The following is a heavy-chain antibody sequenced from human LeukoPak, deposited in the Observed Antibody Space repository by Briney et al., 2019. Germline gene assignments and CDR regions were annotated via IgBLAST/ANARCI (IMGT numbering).Heavy chain of an antibody. J-gene: IGHJ4*02. CDR2: IWYDGSNK. Sequence: PGGALRLSCAASGFTFSSYGMHWVRQAPGKGLEWAAVIWYDGSNKYYAASVKGRFTISRDNSKNTLYLQMNRLSAEDTAVYCCARVTRGYYSDYWGQGTLVTVSS. CDR1: GFTFSSYG. CDR3: ARVTRGYYSDY. V-gene: IGHV3-33*01. D-gene: IGHD3-3*01.